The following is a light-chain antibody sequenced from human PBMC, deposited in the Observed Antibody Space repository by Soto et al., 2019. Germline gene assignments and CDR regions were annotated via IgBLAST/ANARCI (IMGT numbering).Light chain of an antibody. CDR2: NAS. J-gene: IGKJ5*01. CDR1: QSVSTF. Sequence: EIVLTQSPATLSLSPGERAILSCRASQSVSTFLAWFQQKPGQPPRLIIYNASNRTTGIPARFSGSGSGTDFTLTISSLEPEDFAVYYGQQRGDWPTITFGQGTRLEIK. V-gene: IGKV3-11*01. CDR3: QQRGDWPTIT.